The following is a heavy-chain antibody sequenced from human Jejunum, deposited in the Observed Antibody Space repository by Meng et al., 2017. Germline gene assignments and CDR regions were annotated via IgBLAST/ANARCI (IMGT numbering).Heavy chain of an antibody. Sequence: SETLSLTCTVSGGSLSSGGYYWSWIRHHPGRGPEWIGYIHHSGSTNYNSSLKSRATISVDRSNNQFTLKLTSVTAADTAVYYGARAFRVRGVNFDPWGQGTLVTVSS. CDR1: GGSLSSGGYY. CDR3: ARAFRVRGVNFDP. V-gene: IGHV4-31*03. CDR2: IHHSGST. D-gene: IGHD3-10*01. J-gene: IGHJ5*02.